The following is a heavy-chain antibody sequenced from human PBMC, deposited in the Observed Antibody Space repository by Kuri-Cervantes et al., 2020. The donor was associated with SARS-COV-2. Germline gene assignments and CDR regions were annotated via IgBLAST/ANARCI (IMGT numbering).Heavy chain of an antibody. J-gene: IGHJ5*02. D-gene: IGHD3-3*01. Sequence: GGSLRLSCAASGFTFSSYWMSWVRQAPGKGLEWVANIKQDGSEKYYVDSVKGRFTISRDNAKNSLYLQMNSLRAEDTAVYYCARGDYDFWSGPRGWFDPWGQGTLVTVS. CDR2: IKQDGSEK. CDR1: GFTFSSYW. CDR3: ARGDYDFWSGPRGWFDP. V-gene: IGHV3-7*05.